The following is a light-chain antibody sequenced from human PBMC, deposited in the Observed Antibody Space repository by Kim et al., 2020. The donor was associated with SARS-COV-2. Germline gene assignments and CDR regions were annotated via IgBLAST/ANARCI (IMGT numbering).Light chain of an antibody. V-gene: IGLV3-1*01. CDR1: KLGDKY. Sequence: SYELTQPPSVSVSPGQTASITCSGDKLGDKYACWYQQKPGQSPVLVIYQDNKRPSGIPERFSGSNSGNTATLTISGTRAMDEADYYCQAWDSSTAVFGGGTQLTVL. J-gene: IGLJ2*01. CDR3: QAWDSSTAV. CDR2: QDN.